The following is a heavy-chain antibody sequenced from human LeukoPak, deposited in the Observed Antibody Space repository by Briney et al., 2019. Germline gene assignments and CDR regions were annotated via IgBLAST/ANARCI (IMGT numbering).Heavy chain of an antibody. Sequence: GESLKISCKGSGYSFTSYWTGWVRQIPGKGLEWMGIIYPGDSDTRYSPSFQGQVTISADKSISTAYLQWSSLKASDTAMYYRARQTAMAALDAFDIWGQGTMVTVSS. J-gene: IGHJ3*02. D-gene: IGHD5-18*01. CDR2: IYPGDSDT. CDR3: ARQTAMAALDAFDI. V-gene: IGHV5-51*01. CDR1: GYSFTSYW.